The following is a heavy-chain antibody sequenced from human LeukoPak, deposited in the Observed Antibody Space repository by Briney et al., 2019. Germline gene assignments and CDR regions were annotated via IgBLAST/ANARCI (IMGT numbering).Heavy chain of an antibody. CDR1: GFTFSSYE. D-gene: IGHD6-19*01. Sequence: GGPLRLSCAASGFTFSSYEMNWVRQAPGKGLEWVSYISSSGSTIYYADSVKGRFTISRDNAKNSLYLQMNSLRAEDTAVYYCARPYSSGWYEFDYWGQGTLATVSS. J-gene: IGHJ4*02. V-gene: IGHV3-48*03. CDR3: ARPYSSGWYEFDY. CDR2: ISSSGSTI.